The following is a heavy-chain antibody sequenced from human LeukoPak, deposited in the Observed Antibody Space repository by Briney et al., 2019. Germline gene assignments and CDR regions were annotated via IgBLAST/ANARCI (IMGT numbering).Heavy chain of an antibody. CDR2: IKQDGSEK. V-gene: IGHV3-7*01. Sequence: PGGSLRLSCAASGFKFDDYWMNWVRQTPGKGLEWVAIIKQDGSEKFYVDSVKGRFIISRDNVKSSLSLQMNSVRVEDAGVYYCVTRRGDLWGQGTLVTVSS. J-gene: IGHJ5*02. CDR3: VTRRGDL. CDR1: GFKFDDYW.